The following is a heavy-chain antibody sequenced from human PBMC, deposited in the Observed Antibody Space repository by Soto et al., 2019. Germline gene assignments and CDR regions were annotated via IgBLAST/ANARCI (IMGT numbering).Heavy chain of an antibody. Sequence: TSETLSLTCTVSGDSISNYYWSWIRQPPGKGLEWIGYFSYRGSTNYNPSLKSRVTISVDTSKNQFSLNVSSVTAADTAVYYCARDRIHSSSSDAFDIWGQGTMVTVSS. V-gene: IGHV4-59*01. CDR3: ARDRIHSSSSDAFDI. J-gene: IGHJ3*02. CDR2: FSYRGST. D-gene: IGHD6-13*01. CDR1: GDSISNYY.